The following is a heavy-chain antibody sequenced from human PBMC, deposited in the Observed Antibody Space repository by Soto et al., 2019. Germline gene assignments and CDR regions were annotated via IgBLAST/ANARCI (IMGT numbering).Heavy chain of an antibody. J-gene: IGHJ5*02. CDR3: TRDASRASSARGSFDP. Sequence: PGWSLRLSCAASGFTFRSFTMNWVRQAPGKGLEWVSTISSNSAYIYYTDALRGRFTISRDNAKNSLHLQMNSLRAEDTAVYYSTRDASRASSARGSFDPRGPGTLVTVSS. V-gene: IGHV3-21*01. CDR2: ISSNSAYI. D-gene: IGHD6-13*01. CDR1: GFTFRSFT.